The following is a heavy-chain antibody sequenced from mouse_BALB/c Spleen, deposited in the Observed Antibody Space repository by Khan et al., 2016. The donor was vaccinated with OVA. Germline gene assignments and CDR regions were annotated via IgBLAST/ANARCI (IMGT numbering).Heavy chain of an antibody. Sequence: VELVESGPGLVAPSQSLSITCTVSGFSLTSYGVHWVRQPPGKGLERLGVIWAGGSTNYNSALMSRLSISKDNSKSQVFLKMISLQTDDTTMYYCARLEDIWGQGTTLTVSS. CDR3: ARLEDI. D-gene: IGHD1-3*01. J-gene: IGHJ2*01. CDR2: IWAGGST. CDR1: GFSLTSYG. V-gene: IGHV2-9*02.